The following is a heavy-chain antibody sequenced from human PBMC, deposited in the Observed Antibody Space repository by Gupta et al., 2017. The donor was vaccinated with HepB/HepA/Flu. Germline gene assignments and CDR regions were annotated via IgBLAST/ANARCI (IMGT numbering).Heavy chain of an antibody. D-gene: IGHD3-22*01. V-gene: IGHV3-74*01. J-gene: IGHJ6*02. CDR2: VDGDAINT. CDR3: ARDKSYYDTSGYYFYYFGMEV. CDR1: GFPSSNYW. Sequence: EVQLVESGGGLIQPGGSLRLSCAASGFPSSNYWMPWVRQVPGKVLEWLSRVDGDAINTGYAGSVEGRFTISRDNARNMVYLQMNSLRAEDSGIYFCARDKSYYDTSGYYFYYFGMEVWGQGTTVTVTS.